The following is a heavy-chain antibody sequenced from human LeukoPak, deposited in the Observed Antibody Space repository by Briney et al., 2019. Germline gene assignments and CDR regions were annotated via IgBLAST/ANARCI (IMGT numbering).Heavy chain of an antibody. CDR1: GGSISSSGYD. J-gene: IGHJ6*03. D-gene: IGHD3-10*01. V-gene: IGHV4-39*01. CDR2: IYSTGRT. Sequence: SETLSLTCTVSGGSISSSGYDWAWIRQPPGKGLEWIGTIYSTGRTSYNPSLKSRVTIFLDTSKNQFSLKLSSVTAADTAVYYCARQGGTMVRGVIPRYYYYMDVWGKGTTVTISS. CDR3: ARQGGTMVRGVIPRYYYYMDV.